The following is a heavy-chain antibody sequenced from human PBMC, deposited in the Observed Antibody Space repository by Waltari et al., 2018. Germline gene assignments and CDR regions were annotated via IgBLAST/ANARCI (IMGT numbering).Heavy chain of an antibody. Sequence: QVHLVQSGAEVKKPGSSVRVSYKASGGTFSSYEFNWVRQAPGQGLEWMGGISPIFGTPIYAQKFKGRVTITADTSTTTAYMELSSLRFEDTAVYYCARDPKGTTVIYDAFDLWGQGTMVSVSS. D-gene: IGHD4-17*01. CDR3: ARDPKGTTVIYDAFDL. J-gene: IGHJ3*01. V-gene: IGHV1-69*14. CDR2: ISPIFGTP. CDR1: GGTFSSYE.